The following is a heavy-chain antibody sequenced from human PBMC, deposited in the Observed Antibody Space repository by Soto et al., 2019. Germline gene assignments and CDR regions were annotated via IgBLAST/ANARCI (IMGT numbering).Heavy chain of an antibody. V-gene: IGHV3-30-3*01. J-gene: IGHJ4*02. D-gene: IGHD6-19*01. CDR2: ISYDGNKK. CDR3: ARSIAVAGLDY. CDR1: GFTLTSYS. Sequence: QVQLVESGGGVVQPGGSLRLSCGVSGFTLTSYSVHWVRQAPGKGLEWLGVISYDGNKKYYGDSVKGRFSISRDTSKNTVNLRMNSLRPEDTAVYYCARSIAVAGLDYWGQGTLVTVSS.